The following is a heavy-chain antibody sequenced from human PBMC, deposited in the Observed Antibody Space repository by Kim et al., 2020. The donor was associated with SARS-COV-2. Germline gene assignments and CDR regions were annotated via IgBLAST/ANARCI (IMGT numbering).Heavy chain of an antibody. D-gene: IGHD3-10*02. CDR1: GASIYSNDYY. CDR2: IYHSGST. J-gene: IGHJ4*02. V-gene: IGHV4-39*07. CDR3: GSVRPCGWVY. Sequence: SETLSLTCSVSGASIYSNDYYWGWIRQPPGKGLEWMGTIYHSGSTYYNPSLQSRVTISIDTSKSQFSLKLSAVTAADTAVYCCGSVRPCGWVYWGEGT.